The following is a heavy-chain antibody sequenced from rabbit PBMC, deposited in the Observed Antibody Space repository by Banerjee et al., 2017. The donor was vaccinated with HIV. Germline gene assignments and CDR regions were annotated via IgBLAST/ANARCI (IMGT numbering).Heavy chain of an antibody. D-gene: IGHD6-1*01. CDR1: GFSFSSNYY. Sequence: QSLEESGGDLVKPGASLTLTCTASGFSFSSNYYMCWVRQAPGKGLEWIACIYSGSSGSTYASWVKSRFTISKTSSTTVTLQMTSPTAADMATYFCARASNYNTYGGAGYFNLWGPGTLVTVS. V-gene: IGHV1S40*01. J-gene: IGHJ4*01. CDR2: IYSGSSGST. CDR3: ARASNYNTYGGAGYFNL.